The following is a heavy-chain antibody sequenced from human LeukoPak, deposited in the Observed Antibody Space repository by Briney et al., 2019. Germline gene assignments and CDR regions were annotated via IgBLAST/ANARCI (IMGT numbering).Heavy chain of an antibody. J-gene: IGHJ4*02. Sequence: GASVNVSCKASGYTFTSYGISWVRQAPGQGLEWMGWISACNGNTNYAQKLQGRVTMTTDTSTSTAYMELRSLRSDDAAVYYCARFPYYDILTGYSYYFDYWGQGTLVTVSS. CDR3: ARFPYYDILTGYSYYFDY. CDR2: ISACNGNT. D-gene: IGHD3-9*01. CDR1: GYTFTSYG. V-gene: IGHV1-18*01.